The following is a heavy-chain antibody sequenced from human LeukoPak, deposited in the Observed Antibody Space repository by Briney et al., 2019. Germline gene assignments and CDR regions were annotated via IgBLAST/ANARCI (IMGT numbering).Heavy chain of an antibody. CDR3: AGTQHGELDY. Sequence: SETLSLTCTVSGDSISRYYWIWVRQPAGKGLEWIGRIHTSGSTNYNPSLKSRVTMSLDTSKNQFSLKLTSVTAADTAVFYCAGTQHGELDYWGQGALVTVSS. D-gene: IGHD7-27*01. CDR2: IHTSGST. J-gene: IGHJ4*02. CDR1: GDSISRYY. V-gene: IGHV4-4*07.